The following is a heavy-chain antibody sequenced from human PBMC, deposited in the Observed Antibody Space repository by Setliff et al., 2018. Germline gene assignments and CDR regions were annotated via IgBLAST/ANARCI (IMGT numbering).Heavy chain of an antibody. CDR3: ARTCSGSGCYAGLES. D-gene: IGHD2-15*01. J-gene: IGHJ4*02. Sequence: GGSLRLSCAASGFTVSGNDMTWGRLALGKGLEWVSYIHRDERTYYADSVKGRFTISRDKSKNTLYLQMNSLRPEDTAVYYCARTCSGSGCYAGLESWGQGTPVTVSS. CDR2: IHRDERT. CDR1: GFTVSGND. V-gene: IGHV3-66*02.